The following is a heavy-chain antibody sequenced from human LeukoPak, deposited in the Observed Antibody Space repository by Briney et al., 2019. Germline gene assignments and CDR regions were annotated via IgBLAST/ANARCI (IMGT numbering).Heavy chain of an antibody. V-gene: IGHV4-34*01. CDR3: SRSGLTGMRKHARPPYYYYNMDV. J-gene: IGHJ6*02. Sequence: KTSETLSLTCVVSGGSFSGYLWSWIRQTPGKGLEWIGEINYLGSGNYNPSLTSRVSISLDTSKTQFFLKVTSVTAADTGVYYCSRSGLTGMRKHARPPYYYYNMDVWGQGTTVIVSS. CDR2: INYLGSG. D-gene: IGHD3-16*01. CDR1: GGSFSGYL.